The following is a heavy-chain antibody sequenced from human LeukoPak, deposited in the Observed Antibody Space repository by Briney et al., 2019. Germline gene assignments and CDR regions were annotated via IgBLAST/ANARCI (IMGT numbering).Heavy chain of an antibody. CDR1: GFTFSSYA. CDR3: ARDSSGPGHY. Sequence: GRSLRLSCAASGFTFSSYAMHWVRQAPGKGLEWVAVISYDGSNKYYADSVKGRFTISRDNSKNTLYLQMNSLRAEDTAVYYCARDSSGPGHYWGQGTLVTVSS. CDR2: ISYDGSNK. J-gene: IGHJ4*02. V-gene: IGHV3-30-3*01. D-gene: IGHD6-19*01.